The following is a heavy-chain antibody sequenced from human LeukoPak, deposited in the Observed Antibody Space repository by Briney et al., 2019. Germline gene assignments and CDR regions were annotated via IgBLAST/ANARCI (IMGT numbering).Heavy chain of an antibody. D-gene: IGHD4-23*01. V-gene: IGHV3-23*01. J-gene: IGHJ5*02. Sequence: GGSLRLSCAASGFTFSSYAMSWVRQAPGKGLEWVSAISGSGGSTYYADSVKGRFTISRDNSKNTLYLQMNSLRAQDTAVYYCARGSIRTVVTPWGQGTRVTVSS. CDR1: GFTFSSYA. CDR3: ARGSIRTVVTP. CDR2: ISGSGGST.